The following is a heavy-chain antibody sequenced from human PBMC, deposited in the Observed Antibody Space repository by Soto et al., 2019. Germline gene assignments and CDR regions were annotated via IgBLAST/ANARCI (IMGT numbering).Heavy chain of an antibody. CDR2: ISSSSSYI. CDR3: ARISQVPADYDILTGNDYYYYGMDV. CDR1: GFTFSSYS. D-gene: IGHD3-9*01. V-gene: IGHV3-21*01. Sequence: GGSLRLSCAASGFTFSSYSMNWVRQAPWKGLEWVSSISSSSSYIYYADSVKGRFTISRDNAKNSLYLQMNSLRAEDTAVYYCARISQVPADYDILTGNDYYYYGMDVWGQGTTVTVSS. J-gene: IGHJ6*02.